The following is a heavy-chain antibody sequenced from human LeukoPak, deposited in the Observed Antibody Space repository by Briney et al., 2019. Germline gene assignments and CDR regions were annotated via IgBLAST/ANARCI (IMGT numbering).Heavy chain of an antibody. CDR3: ATHSPEWRYSGYYNYYCIDV. CDR1: GYTFTSHF. Sequence: GASVKVSCKASGYTFTSHFMHWVRQAPGQGLEWMGIINPRGGSTSYTQKFQGRVTMTEDTSTDTAYMELSSLRSEDTAVYYCATHSPEWRYSGYYNYYCIDVWGKGTTVTVSS. V-gene: IGHV1-46*01. CDR2: INPRGGST. D-gene: IGHD5-12*01. J-gene: IGHJ6*03.